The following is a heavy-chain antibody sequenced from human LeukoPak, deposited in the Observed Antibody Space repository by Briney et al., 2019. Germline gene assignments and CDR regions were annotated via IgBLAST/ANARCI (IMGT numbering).Heavy chain of an antibody. V-gene: IGHV1-2*02. CDR3: ASPQRGSGSYYSDY. D-gene: IGHD3-10*01. CDR2: VNGNTGAT. CDR1: GGTFSSYA. J-gene: IGHJ4*02. Sequence: GSSVKVSCKASGGTFSSYAISWVRQAPGQGLEWMGWVNGNTGATLYAQKFQGRVTMSRDASITTAYMELRGLRSDDTAVYYCASPQRGSGSYYSDYWGQGTLITVSS.